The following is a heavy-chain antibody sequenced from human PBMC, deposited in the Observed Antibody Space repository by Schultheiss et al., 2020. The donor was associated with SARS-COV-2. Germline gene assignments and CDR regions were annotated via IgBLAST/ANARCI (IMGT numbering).Heavy chain of an antibody. CDR1: DFTFTNAW. CDR3: ARERGAVITDYYYGMDV. J-gene: IGHJ6*02. V-gene: IGHV3-53*01. CDR2: IYSGGST. Sequence: GGSLRLSCAASDFTFTNAWMNWFRQAPGKGLEWVSVIYSGGSTYYADSVKGRFTISRDNSKNTLYLQMNSLRAEDTAVYYCARERGAVITDYYYGMDVWGQGTTVTVSS. D-gene: IGHD4-23*01.